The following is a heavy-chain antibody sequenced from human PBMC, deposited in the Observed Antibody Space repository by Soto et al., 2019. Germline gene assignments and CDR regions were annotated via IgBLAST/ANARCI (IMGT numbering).Heavy chain of an antibody. J-gene: IGHJ5*02. CDR2: INDSGST. D-gene: IGHD3-10*01. Sequence: SETLSLTCAVYGGSFSGYYWSWIRKPPGTGLEWIGEINDSGSTNYNPSLKSRVTISVDTSKNQFSLKLSSVTAADTAVYYCARGNQYYYGSGSYYHSWFDPWCQGTLVTVSA. CDR1: GGSFSGYY. CDR3: ARGNQYYYGSGSYYHSWFDP. V-gene: IGHV4-34*01.